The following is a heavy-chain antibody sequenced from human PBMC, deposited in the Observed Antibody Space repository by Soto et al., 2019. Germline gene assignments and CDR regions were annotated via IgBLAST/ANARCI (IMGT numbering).Heavy chain of an antibody. CDR2: IYYSGST. CDR3: ARASSYYDSSGYWWGNYYYYYGMDV. D-gene: IGHD3-22*01. J-gene: IGHJ6*02. Sequence: SETLSLTCTVSGGSISSYYWSWIRQPPGKGLEWIGYIYYSGSTNYNPSLKSRVTISVDTSKNQFSLKLSSVTAADTAVYYCARASSYYDSSGYWWGNYYYYYGMDVWGQGTTVTAP. V-gene: IGHV4-59*01. CDR1: GGSISSYY.